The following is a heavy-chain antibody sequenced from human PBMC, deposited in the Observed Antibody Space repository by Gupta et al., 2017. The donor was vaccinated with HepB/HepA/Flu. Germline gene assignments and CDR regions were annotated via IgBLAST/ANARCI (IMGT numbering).Heavy chain of an antibody. CDR1: GFTFSRYG. Sequence: QVQLVEAVGGVVQPGRSLRLSCAASGFTFSRYGMPWVRHAPGQGLEWVAGRAYDGSNKYYAASVKGRCTISRDNSKNTLYLQMNSLRAEDTDVYYCAKDLYDYVWGSYRYTLGYWGQGTLVTVSS. D-gene: IGHD3-16*02. V-gene: IGHV3-30*18. CDR3: AKDLYDYVWGSYRYTLGY. CDR2: RAYDGSNK. J-gene: IGHJ4*02.